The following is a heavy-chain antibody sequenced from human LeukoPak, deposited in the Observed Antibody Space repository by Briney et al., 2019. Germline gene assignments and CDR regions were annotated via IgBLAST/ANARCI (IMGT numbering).Heavy chain of an antibody. J-gene: IGHJ6*02. CDR1: GYTFTSYD. CDR3: ARARDGYSYGYYYYYGMDV. CDR2: MNPNSGNT. D-gene: IGHD5-18*01. V-gene: IGHV1-8*01. Sequence: ASVKVSCKASGYTFTSYDINWVRQATGQGLEWMGWMNPNSGNTGYAQKFQGRVTMTRNTSISTAYMELGSLRSEDTAVYYCARARDGYSYGYYYYYGMDVWGQGTTVTVSS.